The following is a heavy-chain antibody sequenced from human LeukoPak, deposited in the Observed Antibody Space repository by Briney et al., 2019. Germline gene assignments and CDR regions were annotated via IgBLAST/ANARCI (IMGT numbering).Heavy chain of an antibody. V-gene: IGHV3-30*03. CDR2: ISYDGSNE. Sequence: PGGSLRLSCAASGFAFSTYGMHWVRQAPGKGLEWVAVISYDGSNEYYADSVKGRFTLSRDNSKNTLYMEMNSLRAEDTAVYYCARGPAYGSGSPPYGMDVWGQGTTVTVSS. J-gene: IGHJ6*02. D-gene: IGHD3-10*01. CDR1: GFAFSTYG. CDR3: ARGPAYGSGSPPYGMDV.